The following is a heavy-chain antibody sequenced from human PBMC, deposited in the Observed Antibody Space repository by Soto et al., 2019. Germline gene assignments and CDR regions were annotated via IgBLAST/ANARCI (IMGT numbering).Heavy chain of an antibody. CDR3: AGRDCSGTNCYYLDYYYMDV. J-gene: IGHJ6*03. Sequence: WTWIRQSPGQGLEWIGYIYYSGSTDYNPSLGGRFAISIDTSKNQFSLRLNSITAADTAVYYCAGRDCSGTNCYYLDYYYMDVWGKGTTVTVSS. CDR2: IYYSGST. V-gene: IGHV4-59*08. D-gene: IGHD2-2*01.